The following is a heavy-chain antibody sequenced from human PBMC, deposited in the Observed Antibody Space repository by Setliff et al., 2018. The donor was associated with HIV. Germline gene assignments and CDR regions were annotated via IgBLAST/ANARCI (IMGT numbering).Heavy chain of an antibody. CDR2: IYYSGST. V-gene: IGHV4-31*03. CDR3: ARGFEAADAFHI. J-gene: IGHJ3*02. Sequence: PSETLSLTCSVSGGSISSANYYWSWIRQHPGRGLEWIGYIYYSGSTYYNPSLKSRVTMSLDTSNNQFSLKLSSVTAADTAVYYCARGFEAADAFHIWAKGQWSPSPQ. CDR1: GGSISSANYY. D-gene: IGHD6-25*01.